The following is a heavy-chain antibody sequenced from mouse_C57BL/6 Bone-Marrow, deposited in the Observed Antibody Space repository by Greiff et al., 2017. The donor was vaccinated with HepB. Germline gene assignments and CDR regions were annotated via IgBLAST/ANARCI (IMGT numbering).Heavy chain of an antibody. V-gene: IGHV10-3*01. CDR1: GFPFNTYA. J-gene: IGHJ4*01. CDR3: VRGITTVVAPYYAMDY. CDR2: IRSKSSNYAT. D-gene: IGHD1-1*01. Sequence: GGGLVQPKGSLKLSCAASGFPFNTYAMHWVRQAPGKGLEWVARIRSKSSNYATYYADSVKDRFTISRDDSQSMLYLQMNNLKTEDTAMYYCVRGITTVVAPYYAMDYWGQGTSVTVSS.